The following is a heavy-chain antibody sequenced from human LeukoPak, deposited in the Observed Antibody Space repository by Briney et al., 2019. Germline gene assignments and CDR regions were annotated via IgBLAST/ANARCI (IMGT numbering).Heavy chain of an antibody. V-gene: IGHV1-2*02. J-gene: IGHJ6*03. CDR1: GYTFTDYY. D-gene: IGHD4-11*01. CDR2: INTDTGVT. Sequence: GTSVKVSCKASGYTFTDYYMHWVRQAPGQGPEWMGWINTDTGVTHYAQMFRGRVTLTRDASSSTAYMDLSGLRSEDTAVYYCASGEWGVGPTVTTGEYYYYMDVWGKGTTVTVSS. CDR3: ASGEWGVGPTVTTGEYYYYMDV.